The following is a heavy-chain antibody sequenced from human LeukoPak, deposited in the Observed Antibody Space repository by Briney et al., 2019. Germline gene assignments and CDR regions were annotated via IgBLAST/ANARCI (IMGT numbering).Heavy chain of an antibody. CDR3: ARELFSSGSCPDG. CDR1: GFTFSYYA. D-gene: IGHD3-10*01. J-gene: IGHJ4*02. V-gene: IGHV3-33*01. Sequence: GRSLRLSRSASGFTFSYYAIHWVRQAPGKGLEWVALIWSDGSNKYYADSVKGRITISRDNSKNTVYLQMNSLRAEDTAVYYCARELFSSGSCPDGWGQGTLVTVSS. CDR2: IWSDGSNK.